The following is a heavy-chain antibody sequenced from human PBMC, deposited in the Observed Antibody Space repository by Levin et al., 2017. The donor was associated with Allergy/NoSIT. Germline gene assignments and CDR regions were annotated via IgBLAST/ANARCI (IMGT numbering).Heavy chain of an antibody. V-gene: IGHV1-46*01. CDR1: GYTFTSYY. J-gene: IGHJ4*02. CDR3: ARALSPYSSGWYVEDY. Sequence: ASVKVSCKASGYTFTSYYMHWVRQAPGQGLEWMGIINPSGGSTSYAQKFQGRVTMTRDTSTSTVYMELSSLRSEDTAVYYCARALSPYSSGWYVEDYWGQGTLVTVSS. CDR2: INPSGGST. D-gene: IGHD6-19*01.